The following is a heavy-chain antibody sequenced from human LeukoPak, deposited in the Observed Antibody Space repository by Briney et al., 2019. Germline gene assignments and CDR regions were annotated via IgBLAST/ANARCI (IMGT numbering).Heavy chain of an antibody. CDR2: ISGDGGST. CDR1: GFSFSTFA. CDR3: VKDRGQGYYFDY. J-gene: IGHJ4*02. Sequence: PGGFLRLSCSASGFSFSTFAMHWVRQAPGKGLEYVSTISGDGGSTYYADSVKGRFTISRDNSRNTLFLQMSSLRAEDTAVYYCVKDRGQGYYFDYWGQGTLVTVSS. V-gene: IGHV3-64D*06. D-gene: IGHD3-10*01.